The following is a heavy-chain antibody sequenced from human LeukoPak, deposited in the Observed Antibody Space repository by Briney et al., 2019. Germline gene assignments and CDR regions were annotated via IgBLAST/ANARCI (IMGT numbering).Heavy chain of an antibody. CDR2: IYYSGST. D-gene: IGHD2-2*01. Sequence: SETLSLTCAVSGGSFSGYYWSWIRQHPGKGLEWIGYIYYSGSTYYNPSLKSRVTISVDTSKNQFSLKLSSVTAADTAVYYCARDCSSTSCYYAGTVYYGMDVWGQGTTVTVSS. V-gene: IGHV4-31*11. CDR1: GGSFSGYY. J-gene: IGHJ6*02. CDR3: ARDCSSTSCYYAGTVYYGMDV.